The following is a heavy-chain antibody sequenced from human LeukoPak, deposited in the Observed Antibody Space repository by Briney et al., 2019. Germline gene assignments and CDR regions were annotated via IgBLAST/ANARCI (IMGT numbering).Heavy chain of an antibody. D-gene: IGHD1-26*01. J-gene: IGHJ6*02. CDR3: AREGGATFGGWYYYYGMDV. V-gene: IGHV3-23*01. CDR1: GFTFNNYA. Sequence: GGSLILSCTATGFTFNNYAINWVRQAPGMGLASVSTFDCSGGTTYYADSVKGRFSISRDNSKDTLYLQMNSLRAEDTAVYYCAREGGATFGGWYYYYGMDVWGQGTTVTVSS. CDR2: FDCSGGTT.